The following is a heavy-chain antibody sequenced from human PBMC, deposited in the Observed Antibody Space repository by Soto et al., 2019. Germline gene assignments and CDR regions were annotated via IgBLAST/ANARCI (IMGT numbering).Heavy chain of an antibody. Sequence: QVQLVQSGAEVKKPGASVKVSCKASGYTFTSYAMHWVRQAPGQRLEWMGWINAGNGNTKYSQKFQGRVTITRDTXASTAYMELSSLRSEDTAVDYCARGPGGPDGPGDYWGQGTLVTVSS. CDR2: INAGNGNT. V-gene: IGHV1-3*01. J-gene: IGHJ4*02. CDR3: ARGPGGPDGPGDY. CDR1: GYTFTSYA. D-gene: IGHD2-15*01.